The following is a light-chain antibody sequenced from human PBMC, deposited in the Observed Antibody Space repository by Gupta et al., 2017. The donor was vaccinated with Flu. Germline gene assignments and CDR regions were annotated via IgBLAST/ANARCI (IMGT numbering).Light chain of an antibody. CDR3: QQDNYYWK. J-gene: IGKJ1*01. V-gene: IGKV1-5*03. CDR1: QSISNR. CDR2: KAS. Sequence: DIQMTQSPSTLSASVGDRVTITCRASQSISNRLAWYQQKAGKPPKILIYKASTGEGGVPSRFSGGGDGTQFTLTSSRRQDDDFANYYIQQDNYYWKFGQGTKVEI.